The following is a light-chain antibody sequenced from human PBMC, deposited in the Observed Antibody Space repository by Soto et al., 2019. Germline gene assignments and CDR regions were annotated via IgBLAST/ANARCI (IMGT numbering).Light chain of an antibody. Sequence: QAVVTQPASVSGSPGQSITISCTGTSSDVGGYNYVSWYQQHPGKAPKLMIYEVSNRPSGVSNRFSGSKSGKTASLTVSGLQADDEADYYCSSYVGNNNLVFGGGTQLTVL. J-gene: IGLJ7*01. CDR1: SSDVGGYNY. V-gene: IGLV2-14*01. CDR2: EVS. CDR3: SSYVGNNNLV.